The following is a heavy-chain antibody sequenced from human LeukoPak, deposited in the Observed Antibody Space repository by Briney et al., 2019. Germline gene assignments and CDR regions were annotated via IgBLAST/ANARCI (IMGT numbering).Heavy chain of an antibody. CDR3: ARQGFITMIVVVHFDY. Sequence: SETLSLSCVVSGYPISSGYHWGWIRQPPGKEQEWIGSIYYSGRTYYNPSLKSRVTISVDTSKNQFSLKLSSVTAADTAVYYCARQGFITMIVVVHFDYWGQGTLVTVSS. J-gene: IGHJ4*02. D-gene: IGHD3-22*01. CDR2: IYYSGRT. V-gene: IGHV4-38-2*01. CDR1: GYPISSGYH.